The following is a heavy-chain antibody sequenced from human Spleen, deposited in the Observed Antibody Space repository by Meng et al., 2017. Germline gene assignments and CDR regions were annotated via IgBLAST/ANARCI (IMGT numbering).Heavy chain of an antibody. CDR3: ARGTATLDF. CDR1: GGSISSSHW. V-gene: IGHV4-4*02. J-gene: IGHJ4*01. CDR2: IYHSGST. D-gene: IGHD2-15*01. Sequence: QVQLLESGPGLGKPSGTLSLSCAVSGGSISSSHWWSWVRQPPGKGLEWIGQIYHSGSTNYNPSLKSRVTMSVDKSNNQFSLKLSSVTAADTAVYYCARGTATLDFWGHGTLVTVSS.